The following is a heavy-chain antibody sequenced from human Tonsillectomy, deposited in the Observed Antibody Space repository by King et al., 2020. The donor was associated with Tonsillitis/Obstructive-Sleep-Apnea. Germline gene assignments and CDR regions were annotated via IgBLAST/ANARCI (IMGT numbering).Heavy chain of an antibody. CDR1: GFTLSDYA. CDR3: AKSRGSSSGFDFFFDY. D-gene: IGHD6-6*01. Sequence: VQLVQSGGGVVQPGRSLRLSCAASGFTLSDYAMHWVRQAPGKGLHWVAVMSYVGSTKYYADSVKGRFTIASEKSKNTLDLQMNSLRGEDTAVYYCAKSRGSSSGFDFFFDYWGQGTLVTVSS. V-gene: IGHV3-30*04. CDR2: MSYVGSTK. J-gene: IGHJ4*02.